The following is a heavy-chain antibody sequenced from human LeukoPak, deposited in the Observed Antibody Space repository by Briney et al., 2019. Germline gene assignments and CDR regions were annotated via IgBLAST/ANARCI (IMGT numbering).Heavy chain of an antibody. V-gene: IGHV3-48*03. Sequence: GGSLRLSCAASGFTSSIYEMNWVRQAPGEGLGWVSYISSSGSTIYYADSVKGRFTISTDNAKNTPYLRMNSLRAEDTALYYCASDGAPSVGYCGGDCYADAFDIWGQGTMVTVSS. CDR3: ASDGAPSVGYCGGDCYADAFDI. D-gene: IGHD2-21*02. J-gene: IGHJ3*02. CDR1: GFTSSIYE. CDR2: ISSSGSTI.